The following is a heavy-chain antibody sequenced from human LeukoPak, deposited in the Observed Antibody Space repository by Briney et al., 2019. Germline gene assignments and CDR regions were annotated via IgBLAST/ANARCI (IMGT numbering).Heavy chain of an antibody. Sequence: PGGSLRLSCAASGFTFSSYAMSWVRQAPGKGLEWVSAISGNGGRTYYADSVKGRFTISRDNSKNTLYLQMNSLRAEDTAVYYCAKVQEMDTILGKFDNWGQGTLVTVSS. J-gene: IGHJ5*02. CDR3: AKVQEMDTILGKFDN. V-gene: IGHV3-23*01. D-gene: IGHD5-24*01. CDR1: GFTFSSYA. CDR2: ISGNGGRT.